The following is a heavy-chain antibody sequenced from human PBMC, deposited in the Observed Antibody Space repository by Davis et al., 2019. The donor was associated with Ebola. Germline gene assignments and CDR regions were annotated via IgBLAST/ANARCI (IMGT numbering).Heavy chain of an antibody. D-gene: IGHD4-17*01. CDR3: ARDLRATVTPTYYYYGMDV. V-gene: IGHV3-48*04. J-gene: IGHJ6*02. CDR2: ISSSGSTI. CDR1: GFTFSSYS. Sequence: GESLKISCAASGFTFSSYSMNWVRQAPGKGLEWVSYISSSGSTIYYADSVKGRFTISRDNAKNSLYLQMNSLRAEDTAVYYCARDLRATVTPTYYYYGMDVWGQGTTVTVSS.